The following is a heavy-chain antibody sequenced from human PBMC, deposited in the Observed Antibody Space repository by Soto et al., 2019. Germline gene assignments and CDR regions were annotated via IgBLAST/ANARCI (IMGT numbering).Heavy chain of an antibody. Sequence: GGSLRLSCAAAGFDFEDYAMHWVRQVPGKGLEWVSLTNSDGIDSYYMDSVKGRFTISRDNAKSTLYLQMDRLRPEDTALYFCAKSLYYYDSSPLDHWGQGTLVTV. CDR3: AKSLYYYDSSPLDH. CDR1: GFDFEDYA. CDR2: TNSDGIDS. V-gene: IGHV3-43D*04. J-gene: IGHJ4*02. D-gene: IGHD3-22*01.